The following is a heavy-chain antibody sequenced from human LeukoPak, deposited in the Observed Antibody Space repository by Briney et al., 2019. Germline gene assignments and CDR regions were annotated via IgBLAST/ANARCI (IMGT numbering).Heavy chain of an antibody. CDR1: GFTFSSYG. J-gene: IGHJ4*02. D-gene: IGHD3-3*02. CDR3: ARDHFWSAFLFDY. V-gene: IGHV3-30*02. Sequence: GGSLRLSCAASGFTFSSYGMHWVRQAPGKGLEWVAFIRYDGSNKYYADSVKGRFTISRDNAKNSLYLQMNSLRAEDTAVYYCARDHFWSAFLFDYWGQGTLVTVSS. CDR2: IRYDGSNK.